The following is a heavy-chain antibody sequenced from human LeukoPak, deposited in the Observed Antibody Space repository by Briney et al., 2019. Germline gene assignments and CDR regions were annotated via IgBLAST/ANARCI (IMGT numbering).Heavy chain of an antibody. V-gene: IGHV1-2*04. D-gene: IGHD6-13*01. CDR3: ARGSLLRRVAAAGPSAPVGDY. CDR2: INPNSGGT. J-gene: IGHJ4*02. CDR1: GYTFTGYY. Sequence: ASVKVSCKASGYTFTGYYMHWVRQAPGQGLEWMGWINPNSGGTNYAQKFQGWVTMTRDTSISTAYMELSRLRSDDTAVYYCARGSLLRRVAAAGPSAPVGDYWGQGTLVTVSS.